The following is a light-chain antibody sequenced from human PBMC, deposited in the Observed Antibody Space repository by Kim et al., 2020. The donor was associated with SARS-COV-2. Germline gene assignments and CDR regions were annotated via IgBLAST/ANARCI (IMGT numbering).Light chain of an antibody. CDR1: SSDIGGFNF. J-gene: IGLJ1*01. CDR3: SSYTTSSIYV. V-gene: IGLV2-14*03. CDR2: DVT. Sequence: QSALTQPASVSGSPGQSITISCTGTSSDIGGFNFVSWYQQHPGKAPKLMIYDVTKWPSGVSNCFSGSKSGITASLTISGLQAEDEAVYYCSSYTTSSIYVFGTGTKVTVL.